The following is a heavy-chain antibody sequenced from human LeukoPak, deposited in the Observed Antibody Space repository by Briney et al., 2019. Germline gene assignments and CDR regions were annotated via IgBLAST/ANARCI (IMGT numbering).Heavy chain of an antibody. D-gene: IGHD2-2*01. CDR3: AKATAAYYCYGMDV. CDR1: GFTFSSYG. Sequence: GRSLRLSCAASGFTFSSYGMHWVRQAPGKGLEWVAVISYDGSNKYYADSVKGRFTISRDNSKNTLYLQMNSLRAEDAAVYYCAKATAAYYCYGMDVWGKGTTVTVSS. V-gene: IGHV3-30*18. CDR2: ISYDGSNK. J-gene: IGHJ6*04.